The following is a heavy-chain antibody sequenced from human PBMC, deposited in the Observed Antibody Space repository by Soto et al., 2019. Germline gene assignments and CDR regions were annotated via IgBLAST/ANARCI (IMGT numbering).Heavy chain of an antibody. V-gene: IGHV4-31*03. CDR1: GGSISSGGYY. D-gene: IGHD3-10*01. CDR2: IYYSGST. CDR3: ARVFGFGGMDV. J-gene: IGHJ6*04. Sequence: QVQLQESGPGLVKPSQTLSLTCTVSGGSISSGGYYWSWIRQHPGKGLEWIGYIYYSGSTYYNPSVKTRVTISVDTYKNQFSRKLSSVTAADTAVYYCARVFGFGGMDVWGRGTTVTVSS.